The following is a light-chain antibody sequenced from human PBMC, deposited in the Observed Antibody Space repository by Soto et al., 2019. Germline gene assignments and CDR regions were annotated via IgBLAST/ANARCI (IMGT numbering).Light chain of an antibody. Sequence: QSALTQPPSASGSPGQSVTISCTGTSSDVGGYKYVSWYQQHPGKAPKLIIYEVNKRPSGVPDRFSGSKSGNTASLTVSGLQTEDEADYYCSSFAGSNNLRIFGGGTKVTVL. CDR2: EVN. J-gene: IGLJ2*01. V-gene: IGLV2-8*01. CDR3: SSFAGSNNLRI. CDR1: SSDVGGYKY.